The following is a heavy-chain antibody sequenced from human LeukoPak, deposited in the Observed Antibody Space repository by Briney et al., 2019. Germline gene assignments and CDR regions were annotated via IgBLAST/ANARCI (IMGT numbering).Heavy chain of an antibody. CDR3: ARVPLRSFDLDSFDI. J-gene: IGHJ3*02. V-gene: IGHV4-59*01. D-gene: IGHD3-9*01. CDR1: AGSLNTYY. Sequence: SETLSLTCTVSAGSLNTYYWSWIRQPPGKGLEWIGYMYYSGSTNYNPSLKSRVTISVDTSKNHFSLKLSSMTAADTAVYYCARVPLRSFDLDSFDIWGQGTMVTVSS. CDR2: MYYSGST.